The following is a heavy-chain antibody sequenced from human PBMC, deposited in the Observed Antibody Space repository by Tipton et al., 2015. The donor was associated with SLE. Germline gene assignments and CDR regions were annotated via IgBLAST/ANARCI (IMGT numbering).Heavy chain of an antibody. Sequence: GSLRLSCAASEFTFITSGMHWVRQAPGKGLEWVAFIRYDGSDKYADSVKGRFTISRDNSKNTLYLQMSSLRAEDTAVYYCAKDQIVTTQMDYYGMDVWGQGTTVTVSS. J-gene: IGHJ6*02. CDR3: AKDQIVTTQMDYYGMDV. CDR2: IRYDGSDK. D-gene: IGHD5-12*01. V-gene: IGHV3-30*02. CDR1: EFTFITSG.